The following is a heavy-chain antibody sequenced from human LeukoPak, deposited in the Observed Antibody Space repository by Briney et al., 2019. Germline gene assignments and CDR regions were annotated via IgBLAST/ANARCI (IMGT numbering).Heavy chain of an antibody. Sequence: SETLSLTCAVYSGSFSSYYWSWIRQHPGKGLEWIGYIYYSGSTYYNPSLKSRVTISVDTSKNQFSLKLSSVTAADTAVYYCARGLRYFDWFSGMDVWGKGTTVTVSS. CDR1: SGSFSSYY. CDR3: ARGLRYFDWFSGMDV. CDR2: IYYSGST. D-gene: IGHD3-9*01. V-gene: IGHV4-31*11. J-gene: IGHJ6*04.